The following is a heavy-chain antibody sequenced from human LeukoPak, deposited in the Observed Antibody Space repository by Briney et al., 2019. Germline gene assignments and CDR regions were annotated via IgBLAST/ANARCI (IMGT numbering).Heavy chain of an antibody. J-gene: IGHJ6*03. Sequence: PSETLSLTCAVYGGSFSGYYWSWIRQPPGKGLEWIGEINHSGSTNYNPSLKSRVTISVDTSKNQFSLKLSSVTAADTAVYYCARHPPGTAAEFIPVWYYYYYMDVWGKGTTVTVSS. V-gene: IGHV4-34*01. CDR1: GGSFSGYY. D-gene: IGHD6-13*01. CDR3: ARHPPGTAAEFIPVWYYYYYMDV. CDR2: INHSGST.